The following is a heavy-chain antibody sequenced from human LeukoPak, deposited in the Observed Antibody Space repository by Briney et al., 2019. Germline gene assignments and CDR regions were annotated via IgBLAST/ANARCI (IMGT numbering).Heavy chain of an antibody. CDR2: IYTSGST. Sequence: PSETLSLTCTVSGGSISSYYRSWIQQPQGKGLEWIGYIYTSGSTNYNASLKSRVTISVDTSKNQFSLKLSSVTAADTAVYYCARMYYYDSSVAFDIWGQGTRVTVSS. D-gene: IGHD3-22*01. V-gene: IGHV4-4*09. CDR1: GGSISSYY. J-gene: IGHJ3*02. CDR3: ARMYYYDSSVAFDI.